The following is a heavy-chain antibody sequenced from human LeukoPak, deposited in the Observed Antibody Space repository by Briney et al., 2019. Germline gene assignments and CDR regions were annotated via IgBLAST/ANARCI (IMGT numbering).Heavy chain of an antibody. D-gene: IGHD2-15*01. CDR2: INPNSGGT. CDR1: GYTFTGCY. Sequence: ASVKVSFKASGYTFTGCYMHWVRQAPGQGLEWMGWINPNSGGTNYAQKFQGRVTMTRDTSISTAYMELSRLRSDDTAVYYCALSVCSGGSCCGYWGQGTLVTVSS. CDR3: ALSVCSGGSCCGY. J-gene: IGHJ4*02. V-gene: IGHV1-2*02.